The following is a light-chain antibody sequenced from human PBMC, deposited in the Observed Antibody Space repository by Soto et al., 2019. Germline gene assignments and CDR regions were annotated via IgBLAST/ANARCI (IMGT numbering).Light chain of an antibody. CDR2: EDI. J-gene: IGLJ1*01. CDR1: TSDVGSYSF. Sequence: QSALTQPASVSGSPGRWIPIPCTGTTSDVGSYSFLSWYQHHPGKAPNLSIYEDIKGPSGVSNRFSGSKSGNTASLRISGLQAEDEADYYCYPYAGGSTYLFGTGTKLTVL. V-gene: IGLV2-23*01. CDR3: YPYAGGSTYL.